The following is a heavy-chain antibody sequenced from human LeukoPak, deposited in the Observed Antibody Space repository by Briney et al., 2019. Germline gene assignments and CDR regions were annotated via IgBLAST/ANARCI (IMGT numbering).Heavy chain of an antibody. V-gene: IGHV3-66*01. D-gene: IGHD3-22*01. CDR1: GFTVSSNY. CDR2: IYSGGST. Sequence: GGSLRLSCAASGFTVSSNYMSWVRQAPGKGLEWVSVIYSGGSTYYADSVKGRFTISRDNSKNTLYLQMNSLRAEDTAVYYCARAYYDSSGRDYWGQGTLVTVSS. J-gene: IGHJ4*02. CDR3: ARAYYDSSGRDY.